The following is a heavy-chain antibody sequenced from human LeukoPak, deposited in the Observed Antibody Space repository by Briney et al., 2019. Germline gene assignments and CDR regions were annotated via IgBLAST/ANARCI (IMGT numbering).Heavy chain of an antibody. Sequence: SETLSLTCTVSGYSISSGYYWGWIRQPPGKGLEWIGSIYHSGSTYYNPSLKSRVTISVDTSKNQFSLKLSSVTAADTAVYYCARHSPGWLRLRFWFDPWGQGTLVTVSS. CDR1: GYSISSGYY. CDR3: ARHSPGWLRLRFWFDP. J-gene: IGHJ5*02. CDR2: IYHSGST. V-gene: IGHV4-38-2*02. D-gene: IGHD5-12*01.